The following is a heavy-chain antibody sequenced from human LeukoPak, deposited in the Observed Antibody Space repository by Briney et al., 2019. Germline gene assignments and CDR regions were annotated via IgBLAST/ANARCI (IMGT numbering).Heavy chain of an antibody. V-gene: IGHV6-1*01. CDR1: GDSVSGSSIT. CDR2: TYYRSKWYN. Sequence: SQTLSLTCAISGDSVSGSSITWNWIRQSPSRGLERLGRTYYRSKWYNDYALSVKSRMTINRDTSKNQFSLQVNSVTPEDTAVCYCAREGSGSYSLDFWGQGTLVTVSS. J-gene: IGHJ4*02. D-gene: IGHD1-26*01. CDR3: AREGSGSYSLDF.